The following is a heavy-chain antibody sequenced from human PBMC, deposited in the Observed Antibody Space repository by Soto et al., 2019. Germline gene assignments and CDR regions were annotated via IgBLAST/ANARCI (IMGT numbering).Heavy chain of an antibody. J-gene: IGHJ4*02. D-gene: IGHD6-13*01. CDR3: ARRTPDSSSWYFSIYFDY. CDR1: GYSFTSYW. Sequence: GESLKISCKGSGYSFTSYWIGWVRQMPGKGLECMGIIYPGDSDTRYSPSFQGQVTISADKSISTAYLQWSSLKASDTAMYYCARRTPDSSSWYFSIYFDYWGQGTLVTVSS. CDR2: IYPGDSDT. V-gene: IGHV5-51*01.